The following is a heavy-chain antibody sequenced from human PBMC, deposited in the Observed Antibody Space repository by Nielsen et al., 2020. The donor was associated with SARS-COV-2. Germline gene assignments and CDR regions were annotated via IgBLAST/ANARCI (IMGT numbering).Heavy chain of an antibody. CDR3: ASTSGPPAPCYWYFDL. D-gene: IGHD6-19*01. V-gene: IGHV3-21*01. CDR2: ISSSSSYI. CDR1: GFTFSSYS. J-gene: IGHJ2*01. Sequence: GESLKISCAASGFTFSSYSMNWVRQAPGKGLEWVSSISSSSSYIYYADSVKGRFTISRDNAKNSLYLQMNSLRAEDTAVYYCASTSGPPAPCYWYFDLWGRGTLVTVSS.